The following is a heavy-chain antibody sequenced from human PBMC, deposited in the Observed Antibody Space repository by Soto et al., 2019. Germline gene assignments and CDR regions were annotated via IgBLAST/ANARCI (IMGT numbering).Heavy chain of an antibody. D-gene: IGHD3-22*01. V-gene: IGHV4-38-2*01. Sequence: TCVDSDYVNRIFDFRSWKRQPPGKGLECLVFIYPGGSTYYNPSLNSLVTLSIYMTNNHFFLILNSVTAADTAVYYCARVGPWVPFYFDSSPYTFVNWFDPWGQGTHVTVSS. CDR3: ARVGPWVPFYFDSSPYTFVNWFDP. J-gene: IGHJ5*02. CDR2: IYPGGST. CDR1: DYVNRIFDF.